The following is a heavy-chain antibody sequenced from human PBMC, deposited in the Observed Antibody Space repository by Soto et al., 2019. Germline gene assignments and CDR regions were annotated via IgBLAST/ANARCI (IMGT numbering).Heavy chain of an antibody. Sequence: GGSLRLSCAASGFTFSSYAMSWVRQAPGKGLEWVSAISGSGGSTYYADSVKGRFTISRDKSKNTLYLQMNSLRAEDPAVYYCAKDVRVSAYHGAFDIWGQGTMVTVSS. V-gene: IGHV3-23*01. CDR1: GFTFSSYA. D-gene: IGHD3-10*02. J-gene: IGHJ3*02. CDR3: AKDVRVSAYHGAFDI. CDR2: ISGSGGST.